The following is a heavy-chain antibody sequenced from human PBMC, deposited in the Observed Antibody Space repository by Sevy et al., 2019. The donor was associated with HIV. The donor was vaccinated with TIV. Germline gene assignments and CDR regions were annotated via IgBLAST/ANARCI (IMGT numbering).Heavy chain of an antibody. Sequence: ASVKVSCKASGITFIDYFIHWVRQAAGQGLEWMGWINPNNGCINYALKFQGRVTMTREMSSSTAYMDLTSLASDDTAMYYCGRVDHYGSCCFDIWGRGTMVTVSS. J-gene: IGHJ3*02. CDR2: INPNNGCI. CDR1: GITFIDYF. D-gene: IGHD4-17*01. CDR3: GRVDHYGSCCFDI. V-gene: IGHV1-2*02.